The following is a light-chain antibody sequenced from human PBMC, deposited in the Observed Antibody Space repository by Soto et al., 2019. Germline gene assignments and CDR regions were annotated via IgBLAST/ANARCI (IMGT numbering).Light chain of an antibody. Sequence: EIVLTQSPATLSLSPGERATLSCRASQSVSSYLAWYQQKPGQAPRLLIYDASNRATGIPARFSGSGSGTDFTLNISSLEPEDFAVYYCQQRSTWLGSLTFGGGTKVEIK. CDR1: QSVSSY. V-gene: IGKV3-11*01. J-gene: IGKJ4*01. CDR3: QQRSTWLGSLT. CDR2: DAS.